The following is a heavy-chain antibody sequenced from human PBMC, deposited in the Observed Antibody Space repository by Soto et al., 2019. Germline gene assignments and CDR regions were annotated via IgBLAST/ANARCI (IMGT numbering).Heavy chain of an antibody. Sequence: EVQLVESGGGLVQPGESLRLSCAASGYTFSPFWMHWVRQAPGKGLVWVSHINSDGSTIGYAESVKGRFTISRDNAKNTLYLQMNCLKAEDTSVYSCVRARGYPDSFDVWGRGTMVTVSS. J-gene: IGHJ3*01. D-gene: IGHD3-10*01. CDR3: VRARGYPDSFDV. CDR1: GYTFSPFW. CDR2: INSDGSTI. V-gene: IGHV3-74*01.